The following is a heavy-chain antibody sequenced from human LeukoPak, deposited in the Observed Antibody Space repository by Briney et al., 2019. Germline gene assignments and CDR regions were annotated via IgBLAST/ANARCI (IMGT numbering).Heavy chain of an antibody. CDR3: ARASVWIQLLTPRGTTGYYFDY. V-gene: IGHV3-30-3*01. Sequence: GGSLRLSCAASGFTVSSNYMSWVRQAPGKGLEWVALISYDGSNKYYADSVKGRFTISRDNSKNTLYLQMNSLRAEDTAVYYCARASVWIQLLTPRGTTGYYFDYWGQGTLVTVSS. J-gene: IGHJ4*02. D-gene: IGHD5-18*01. CDR1: GFTVSSNY. CDR2: ISYDGSNK.